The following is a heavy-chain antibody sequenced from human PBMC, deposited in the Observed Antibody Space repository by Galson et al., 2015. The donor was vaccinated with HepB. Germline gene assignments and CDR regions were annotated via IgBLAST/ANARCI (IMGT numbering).Heavy chain of an antibody. CDR2: IRSKTYGGTT. D-gene: IGHD3-22*01. V-gene: IGHV3-49*03. Sequence: SLRLSCAASGFTFGNYAMSWFRQAPGKGPEWVAFIRSKTYGGTTEYAASVEGRFTMSRDDSKSIAYLQMNSLKTEDTAVYYCTRDSYETTSYYRVYYYYYYMDVWGKGTTVTVSS. CDR1: GFTFGNYA. CDR3: TRDSYETTSYYRVYYYYYYMDV. J-gene: IGHJ6*03.